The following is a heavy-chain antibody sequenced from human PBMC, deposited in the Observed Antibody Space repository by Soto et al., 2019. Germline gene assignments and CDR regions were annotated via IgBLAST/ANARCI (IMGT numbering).Heavy chain of an antibody. CDR1: GHPISSGGYY. CDR3: ARERAGGYYYYGMDV. J-gene: IGHJ6*02. Sequence: PSAPLYLPSTVFGHPISSGGYYWRWVRQHPGKGLEWIGYIYYSGSTYYNPSLKSRVTISVDTSKNQFSLKLSSVTAADTAVYYCARERAGGYYYYGMDVWGQGTTVT. D-gene: IGHD3-10*01. V-gene: IGHV4-31*03. CDR2: IYYSGST.